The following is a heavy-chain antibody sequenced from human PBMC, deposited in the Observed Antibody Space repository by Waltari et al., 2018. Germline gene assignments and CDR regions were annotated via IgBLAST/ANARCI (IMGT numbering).Heavy chain of an antibody. J-gene: IGHJ3*02. Sequence: QVPLVQSGAEVKKPGSSVKVSCKASGGNFSSYASSWVRQAPGQRLEWMGGIIPILGIANYAQKFQGRVTITADESTSTAYMELSSLRSEDTAVYYCARIVGGYDSGAFDIWGQGTMVTVSS. CDR2: IIPILGIA. CDR3: ARIVGGYDSGAFDI. CDR1: GGNFSSYA. D-gene: IGHD5-12*01. V-gene: IGHV1-69*01.